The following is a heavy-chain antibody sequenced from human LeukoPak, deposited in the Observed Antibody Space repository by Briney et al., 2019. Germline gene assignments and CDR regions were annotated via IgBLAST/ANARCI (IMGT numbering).Heavy chain of an antibody. Sequence: SVKVSCKASGGTFSSYAISWVRQAPGQGLEWMGGIIPIFGTANYAQKFQGRVTITADKSTSTAYMELSSLRSEDTAVYYCARGDWRYYDILTGYKAHYYYGMDVWGKGTTVTVSS. CDR1: GGTFSSYA. D-gene: IGHD3-9*01. V-gene: IGHV1-69*06. J-gene: IGHJ6*04. CDR3: ARGDWRYYDILTGYKAHYYYGMDV. CDR2: IIPIFGTA.